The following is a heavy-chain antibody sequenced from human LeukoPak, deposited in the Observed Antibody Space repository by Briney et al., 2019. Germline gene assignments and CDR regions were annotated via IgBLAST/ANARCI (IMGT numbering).Heavy chain of an antibody. CDR1: GYTFTNYD. D-gene: IGHD3-22*01. V-gene: IGHV1-8*01. CDR2: MNPTSGKA. CDR3: ARDFFDGHGYTFYYYGMDV. Sequence: ASVKVSCKASGYTFTNYDVNWVRQATGQGLEWMGWMNPTSGKAGFAQRFQGRVSMTRNIFISTAYMELSSLRSGDTAVYYCARDFFDGHGYTFYYYGMDVWGQGTTVTVSS. J-gene: IGHJ6*02.